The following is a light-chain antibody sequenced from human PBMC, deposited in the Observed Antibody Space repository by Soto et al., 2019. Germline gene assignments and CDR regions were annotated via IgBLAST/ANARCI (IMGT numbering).Light chain of an antibody. V-gene: IGKV1-39*01. CDR3: QQIYSAPRT. J-gene: IGKJ4*01. CDR1: QSITTY. CDR2: AAS. Sequence: DIQMTQSPSSLSASVGDRVTITCRASQSITTYLNWYRQKPGKAPRLLIYAASSLQSGVPSRFSGSGSETEFTHSISSLQPEDIATYFCQQIYSAPRTVGGGTKVDIK.